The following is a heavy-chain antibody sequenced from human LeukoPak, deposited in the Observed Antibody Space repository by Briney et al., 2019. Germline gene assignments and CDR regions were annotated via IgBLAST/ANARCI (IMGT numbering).Heavy chain of an antibody. CDR3: ALDSSGYYLAGGYFDY. V-gene: IGHV1-46*01. D-gene: IGHD3-22*01. CDR2: INPSGGST. CDR1: GYTFTSYY. Sequence: ASVKVSCKASGYTFTSYYIHWVRQAPGQGLEWMGIINPSGGSTNYAQKFQGRVTMTRDMSTSTVYMELSSLRSEDTAVYYCALDSSGYYLAGGYFDYWGQGTLVTVSA. J-gene: IGHJ4*02.